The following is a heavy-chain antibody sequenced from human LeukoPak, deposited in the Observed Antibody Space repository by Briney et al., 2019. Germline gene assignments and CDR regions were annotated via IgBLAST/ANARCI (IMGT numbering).Heavy chain of an antibody. V-gene: IGHV4-39*07. D-gene: IGHD6-19*01. J-gene: IGHJ4*02. CDR3: AGEGIAVAGGFDY. CDR2: IYYSGST. Sequence: SETLSLTCTVSGGSISSSSYYWGWIRQPPGKGLEWIGSIYYSGSTYYNPSLKSRVTISVDTSKNQFSLKLSSVTAADTAVYYCAGEGIAVAGGFDYWGQGTLVTVSS. CDR1: GGSISSSSYY.